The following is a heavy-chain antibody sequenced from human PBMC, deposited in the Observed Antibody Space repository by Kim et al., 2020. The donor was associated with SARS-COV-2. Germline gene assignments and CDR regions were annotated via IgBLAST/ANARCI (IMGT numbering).Heavy chain of an antibody. Sequence: GSLRLSCEASGFTFNDAWMSWVRQAPGKGLEWVGRIKSKGGGGTTEYAAPVKGRFTISRDDSTNTVFLQMNSLKTDDTAVYQCVWDGQRYIADWGQGTLVTVSS. J-gene: IGHJ4*02. CDR2: IKSKGGGGTT. V-gene: IGHV3-15*01. D-gene: IGHD3-16*01. CDR3: VWDGQRYIAD. CDR1: GFTFNDAW.